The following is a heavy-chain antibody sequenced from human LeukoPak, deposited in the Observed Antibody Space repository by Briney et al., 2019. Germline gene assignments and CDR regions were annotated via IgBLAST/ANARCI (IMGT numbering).Heavy chain of an antibody. J-gene: IGHJ5*02. Sequence: GGSLRLSCVASGLSFSSYSMNWVRQAPGKGLEWVSSISSSSTYIYYTDSVKGRFTISRDNAKNSLYLQMDSLRAEDTAVYYCARDPSAVPTAVNWFDRWGQGTLVTVSS. V-gene: IGHV3-21*06. CDR2: ISSSSTYI. CDR1: GLSFSSYS. D-gene: IGHD2-2*01. CDR3: ARDPSAVPTAVNWFDR.